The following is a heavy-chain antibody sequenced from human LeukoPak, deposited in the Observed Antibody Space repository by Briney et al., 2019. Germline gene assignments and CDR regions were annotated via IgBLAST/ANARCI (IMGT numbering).Heavy chain of an antibody. Sequence: SETLSLTCAVYGGSFSGYYWSWIRQPPGKGLDWIGEINHSGRTNYNPSLNSPVTISVDTSKNQFSLKLSSVTAADTAVYYCARGSYCGGDCYPRPFDYWGEGTLVTVSS. D-gene: IGHD2-21*02. CDR1: GGSFSGYY. J-gene: IGHJ4*02. CDR3: ARGSYCGGDCYPRPFDY. CDR2: INHSGRT. V-gene: IGHV4-34*01.